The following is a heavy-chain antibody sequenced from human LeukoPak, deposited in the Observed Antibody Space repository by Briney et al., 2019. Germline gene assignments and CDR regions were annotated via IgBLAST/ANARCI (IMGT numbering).Heavy chain of an antibody. CDR3: AKHSLADYIRYPFDC. J-gene: IGHJ4*02. D-gene: IGHD3-10*01. CDR1: GFTFSSYA. CDR2: IKFSGGGNT. Sequence: PGGSLRLSCAASGFTFSSYAMSWVRQAPGEGLEWVSGIKFSGGGNTYYADSVKGRFTISRDSSENMVYLQMNSLRAEDTAVYYCAKHSLADYIRYPFDCWGQGTLVTVSS. V-gene: IGHV3-23*01.